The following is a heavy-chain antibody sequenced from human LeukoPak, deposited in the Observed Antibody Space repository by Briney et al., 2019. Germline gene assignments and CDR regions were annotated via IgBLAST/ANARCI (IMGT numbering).Heavy chain of an antibody. D-gene: IGHD3-10*01. CDR3: ARDKAGGPVRGTVDY. J-gene: IGHJ4*02. CDR2: IIPILGIA. V-gene: IGHV1-69*04. CDR1: GGTFSSYA. Sequence: GASVKVSCKASGGTFSSYAIRWVRQAPGQGLEWMGRIIPILGIANYAQKFQGRVTITADKSTSTAYMELSSLRSEDTAVYYCARDKAGGPVRGTVDYWGQGTLVTVSS.